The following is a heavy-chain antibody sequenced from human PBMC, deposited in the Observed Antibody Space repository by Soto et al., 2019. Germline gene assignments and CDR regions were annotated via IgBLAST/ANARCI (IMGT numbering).Heavy chain of an antibody. CDR2: ISWDGGST. J-gene: IGHJ4*02. V-gene: IGHV3-43*01. D-gene: IGHD6-13*01. Sequence: EVQLVESGGVVVQPGGSLRLSCAASGFTFDDYTMHWVRQAPGKGLEWVSLISWDGGSTYYADSVKGRFTISRDNSKNSLYLQMNSLRTEDTALYYCANDKAIAAAGTCFDYWGQGTLVTFSS. CDR1: GFTFDDYT. CDR3: ANDKAIAAAGTCFDY.